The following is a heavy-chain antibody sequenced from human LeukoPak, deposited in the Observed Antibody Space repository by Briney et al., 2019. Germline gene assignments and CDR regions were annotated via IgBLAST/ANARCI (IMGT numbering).Heavy chain of an antibody. J-gene: IGHJ3*02. CDR2: IYPGDSDT. CDR3: AYCPDTAFDAFDI. CDR1: GYSFTTYW. Sequence: GESLKISCKGSGYSFTTYWIGWVRQMPGKGLEWMGIIYPGDSDTRYSPSFQGQVTISADKSSSTAYLQWSSLKASDTAMYYCAYCPDTAFDAFDIWGQGTMVTVSS. D-gene: IGHD5-18*01. V-gene: IGHV5-51*01.